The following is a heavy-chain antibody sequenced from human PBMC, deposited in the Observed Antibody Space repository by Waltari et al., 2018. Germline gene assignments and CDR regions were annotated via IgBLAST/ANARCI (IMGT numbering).Heavy chain of an antibody. Sequence: QLQLQESGPGLVKPSETLSLTCTVSGGSISSSSYYWGWIRQPPGKGLEWIGSIYYSGSTYYNPSLKSRVTISVDTSKNQFSLKLSSVTAADTAVYYCARRPRELLDAFDIWGQGTMVTVSS. V-gene: IGHV4-39*07. CDR1: GGSISSSSYY. J-gene: IGHJ3*02. CDR3: ARRPRELLDAFDI. CDR2: IYYSGST. D-gene: IGHD1-26*01.